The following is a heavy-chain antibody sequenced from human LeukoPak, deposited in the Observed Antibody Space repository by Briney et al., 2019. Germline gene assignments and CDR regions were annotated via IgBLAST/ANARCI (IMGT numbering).Heavy chain of an antibody. CDR3: AKDGSWGDYYFYFYMDV. J-gene: IGHJ6*03. V-gene: IGHV3-23*01. Sequence: GGSLRLSGEASGSGFTFGNFAMSWVRQAPGKGLEWVSGISGSGYYTYYADSVKGRFTISRDNSKNTLYIQMNSLSAEDTAVYYCAKDGSWGDYYFYFYMDVWGKGTTVTVSS. CDR2: ISGSGYYT. CDR1: GSGFTFGNFA. D-gene: IGHD3-16*01.